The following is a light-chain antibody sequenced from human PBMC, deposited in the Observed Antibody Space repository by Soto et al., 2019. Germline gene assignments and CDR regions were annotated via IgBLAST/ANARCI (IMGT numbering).Light chain of an antibody. J-gene: IGKJ4*01. Sequence: EIVLTQSPATLSLSPGERATLSCRASQSVSSKLAWYQQKPGQAPRLLIYDASNRATGIPARFSGSGSGTDFTLTISRLEPEDIGVYYCQQRSNWPLTFGGGTKVEIK. CDR1: QSVSSK. CDR2: DAS. CDR3: QQRSNWPLT. V-gene: IGKV3-11*01.